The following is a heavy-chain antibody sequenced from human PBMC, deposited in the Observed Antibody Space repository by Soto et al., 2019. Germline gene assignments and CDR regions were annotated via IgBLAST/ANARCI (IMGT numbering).Heavy chain of an antibody. CDR1: GDSISSGDYY. J-gene: IGHJ6*02. V-gene: IGHV4-30-4*01. CDR2: NYYSGST. D-gene: IGHD1-7*01. Sequence: SETLSLTCTVSGDSISSGDYYWSWIRQPPGKGLEWIGYNYYSGSTYYNPSLKSRVIISLDTSKNQFSLKLSSVTAADTAVYYCARVPNWNSRDHYGMDVSGQGNTVTVS. CDR3: ARVPNWNSRDHYGMDV.